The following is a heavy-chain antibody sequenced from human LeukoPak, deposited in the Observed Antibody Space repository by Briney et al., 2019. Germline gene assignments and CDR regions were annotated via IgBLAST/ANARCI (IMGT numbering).Heavy chain of an antibody. CDR3: ARAPSEIGGYYPEYFRH. CDR2: IKSDGST. J-gene: IGHJ1*01. D-gene: IGHD3-22*01. V-gene: IGHV3-74*01. CDR1: GFTFSSYW. Sequence: GGSLRLSCAASGFTFSSYWMHWVRQAPGKGLVWVSRIKSDGSTRYADSVKGRFTISRDNAKNQLSLQMNSLRNEDAGVCFCARAPSEIGGYYPEYFRHWGQGTLVTVSS.